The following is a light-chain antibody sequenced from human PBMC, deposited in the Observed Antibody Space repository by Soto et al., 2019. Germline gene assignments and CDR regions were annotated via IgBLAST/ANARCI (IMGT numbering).Light chain of an antibody. Sequence: EIVLTQSPGTLSLSPGERATLSCRASQSVTSAYVAWYQQKPGQSPRLLIYGASTRATGTPDKFSGSGSGKDFILTIGRLEPEDFAVYYCQHYGSPITFGPGTKVEI. CDR3: QHYGSPIT. CDR1: QSVTSAY. CDR2: GAS. J-gene: IGKJ3*01. V-gene: IGKV3-20*01.